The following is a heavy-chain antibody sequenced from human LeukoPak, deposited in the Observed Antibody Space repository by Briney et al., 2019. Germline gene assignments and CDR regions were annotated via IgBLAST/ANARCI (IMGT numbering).Heavy chain of an antibody. J-gene: IGHJ4*02. CDR1: GFTFRKYW. CDR2: IKLDGSKK. CDR3: ARDQYDSWSRRGNFDS. V-gene: IGHV3-7*03. D-gene: IGHD3-3*01. Sequence: GGSLRLSCVASGFTFRKYWMSWVRQAPGKGLEWVANIKLDGSKKNYVDSVKGRFTISRDNTKNTLYLQMNSLRVEDTAVFYCARDQYDSWSRRGNFDSWGQGTLVSVSS.